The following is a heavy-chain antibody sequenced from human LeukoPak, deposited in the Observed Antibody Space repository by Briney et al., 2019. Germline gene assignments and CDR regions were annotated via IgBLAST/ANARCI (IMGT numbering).Heavy chain of an antibody. CDR3: ARYDKIVVVPAAKRYYFDY. Sequence: GASVKVSCKASGYTFTGYYMHWVRQAPGQGLEWMGWINPNSGGTNYAQKFQGRVTMTRDTSISTAYMELSRLRSDDTAVYYCARYDKIVVVPAAKRYYFDYWGQGTLVTVSS. J-gene: IGHJ4*02. V-gene: IGHV1-2*02. D-gene: IGHD2-2*01. CDR2: INPNSGGT. CDR1: GYTFTGYY.